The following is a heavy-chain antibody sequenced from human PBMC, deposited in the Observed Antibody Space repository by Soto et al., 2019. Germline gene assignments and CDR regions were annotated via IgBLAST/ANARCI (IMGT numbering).Heavy chain of an antibody. J-gene: IGHJ4*02. CDR1: GYTFTSYA. D-gene: IGHD3-22*01. CDR2: INAGNGNT. V-gene: IGHV1-3*01. Sequence: ASVKVSCKASGYTFTSYAMHWVRQAPGQRLEWMGWINAGNGNTKYSQKFQGRVAITRDTSASTAYMELSSLRSEDTAVYYCASLPLEYYYDSSGSFDYWGQGTLVPVSS. CDR3: ASLPLEYYYDSSGSFDY.